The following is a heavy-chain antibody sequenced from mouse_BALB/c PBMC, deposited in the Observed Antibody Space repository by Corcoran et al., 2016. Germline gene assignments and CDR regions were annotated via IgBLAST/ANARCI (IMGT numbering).Heavy chain of an antibody. CDR1: GYSITSGYY. V-gene: IGHV3-6*02. CDR2: ISYDGSN. Sequence: DVQLQESGAGLVKPSQSLSLTCSVTGYSITSGYYWNWIRQFPGNKLEWMGYISYDGSNNYNPSLKNRISITRDTSKNQFFLKLNSVTTEDTATYYCARNYDGYYGAYWGQGTLVTVSA. J-gene: IGHJ3*01. CDR3: ARNYDGYYGAY. D-gene: IGHD2-3*01.